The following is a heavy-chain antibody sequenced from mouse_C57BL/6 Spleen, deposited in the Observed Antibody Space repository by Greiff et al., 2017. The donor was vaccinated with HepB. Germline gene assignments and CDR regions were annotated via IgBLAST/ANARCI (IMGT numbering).Heavy chain of an antibody. J-gene: IGHJ2*01. CDR2: IYPGDGDT. CDR3: ARESTMVTALGY. V-gene: IGHV1-80*01. Sequence: VQLQQSGAELVKPGASVKISCKASGYAFSSYWMNWVKQRPGKGLEWIGQIYPGDGDTNYNGKFKGKATLTADKSSSTAYMQLSSLTSEDSAVYFCARESTMVTALGYRGQGTTLTVSS. CDR1: GYAFSSYW. D-gene: IGHD2-2*01.